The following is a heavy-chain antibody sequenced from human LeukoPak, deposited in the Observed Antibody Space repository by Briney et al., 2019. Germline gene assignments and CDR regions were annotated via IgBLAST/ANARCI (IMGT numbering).Heavy chain of an antibody. D-gene: IGHD3-22*01. J-gene: IGHJ4*02. Sequence: PSETLSLTCAVYGGSFSGYYWSWIRRPPGKGLEWIGEINHSGSTDYSPSLKSRVTMSVDTSKNQFSLKVTSVTAADTAVYYCTRGRGGFTMSAWGQGTLVTVSS. CDR3: TRGRGGFTMSA. CDR2: INHSGST. CDR1: GGSFSGYY. V-gene: IGHV4-34*01.